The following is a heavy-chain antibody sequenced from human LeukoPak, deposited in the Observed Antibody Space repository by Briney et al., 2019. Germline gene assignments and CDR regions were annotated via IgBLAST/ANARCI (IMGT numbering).Heavy chain of an antibody. Sequence: PGRSLRLSCAAYGFTFDGFALFWVRQAPGKGLEYVSGINWNSGSIDYADSVKGRFTTSRDNAKSSLYLQMNSLRVEDTAVYYCAKGTGGYYGPFDSWGQGTLVTVSS. CDR2: INWNSGSI. J-gene: IGHJ4*02. CDR1: GFTFDGFA. D-gene: IGHD3-22*01. V-gene: IGHV3-9*01. CDR3: AKGTGGYYGPFDS.